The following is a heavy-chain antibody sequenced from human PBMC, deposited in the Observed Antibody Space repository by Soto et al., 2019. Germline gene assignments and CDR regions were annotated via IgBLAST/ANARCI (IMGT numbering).Heavy chain of an antibody. CDR2: LYYSGST. V-gene: IGHV4-59*01. CDR1: GGPISSDY. J-gene: IGHJ3*02. D-gene: IGHD2-21*02. Sequence: TSETLSLTCTVSGGPISSDYWSWIRQPPGQGLEWIGYLYYSGSTNYNPSLKSRVTISVDTSKDQFSLKLSSVTAADTAVYYCATGLSSSAFDIWGQGTMVTVSS. CDR3: ATGLSSSAFDI.